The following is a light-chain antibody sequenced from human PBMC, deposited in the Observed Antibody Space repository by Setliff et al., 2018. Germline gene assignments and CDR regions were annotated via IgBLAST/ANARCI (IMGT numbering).Light chain of an antibody. CDR1: SSDVGGYNR. CDR2: EVT. V-gene: IGLV2-8*01. J-gene: IGLJ1*01. CDR3: GSYAGYNNFDV. Sequence: QSALAQPPSASGSPGQSVTISCTGTSSDVGGYNRVSWYQQYPGKAPKVMIYEVTKRPSGVPDRFSGSKSGNTASLTVSGLQAEDEGDYHCGSYAGYNNFDVFGTGTK.